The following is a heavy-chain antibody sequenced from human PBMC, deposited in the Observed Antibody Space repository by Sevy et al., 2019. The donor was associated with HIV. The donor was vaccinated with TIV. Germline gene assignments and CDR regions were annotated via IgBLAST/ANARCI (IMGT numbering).Heavy chain of an antibody. CDR3: AKDRGVGYFDY. D-gene: IGHD3-10*01. V-gene: IGHV3-23*01. Sequence: GGSLRLPCAASAFTFSNFAMSWVRQAPGKGLEWVSAISAGGSDTYYADSVKGRFTIARDNSRNTLYLQMNNLRAEDTAVYYCAKDRGVGYFDYWGHGTLVTVSS. CDR1: AFTFSNFA. CDR2: ISAGGSDT. J-gene: IGHJ4*01.